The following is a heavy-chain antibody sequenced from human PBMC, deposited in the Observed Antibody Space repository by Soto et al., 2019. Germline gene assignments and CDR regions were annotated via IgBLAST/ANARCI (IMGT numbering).Heavy chain of an antibody. CDR1: GGSISSYY. D-gene: IGHD3-22*01. J-gene: IGHJ4*02. Sequence: ETLSLTCTVSGGSISSYYWSWIRQPPGKGLEWIGYIYYSGSTNYNPSLKSRVTISVDTSKNQFSLKLSSVTAADTAVYYCARVRAYDSSGYYLDYWGQGALVTVSS. V-gene: IGHV4-59*01. CDR3: ARVRAYDSSGYYLDY. CDR2: IYYSGST.